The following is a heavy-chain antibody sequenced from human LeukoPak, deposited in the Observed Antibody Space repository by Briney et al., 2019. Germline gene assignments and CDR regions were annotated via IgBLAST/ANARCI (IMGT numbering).Heavy chain of an antibody. D-gene: IGHD3-22*01. CDR2: ISYDGSNK. CDR3: AKDLEEYYYDSSGYVGYFQH. CDR1: GFTFSSYG. J-gene: IGHJ1*01. Sequence: GGSLRLSCVASGFTFSSYGMHWVRQAPGKGLEWVAVISYDGSNKYYADSVKGRSTISRDSSKNTLYLQMNSLRAEDTAVYYCAKDLEEYYYDSSGYVGYFQHWGQGTLVTVSS. V-gene: IGHV3-30*18.